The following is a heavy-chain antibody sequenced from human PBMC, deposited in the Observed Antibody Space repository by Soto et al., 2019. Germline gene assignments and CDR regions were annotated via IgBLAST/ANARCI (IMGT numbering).Heavy chain of an antibody. D-gene: IGHD3-16*01. CDR2: IYSSGST. Sequence: PWETLSLTCTVSGGSIRSYYWNWIRQPLGKGLEWIGYIYSSGSTNYNPSLKSRVTISVDTSKNQFSLRLTSVTAADTAVYHCARLTEGSYYYGMDVWGQGTTVTVSS. CDR3: ARLTEGSYYYGMDV. V-gene: IGHV4-59*08. CDR1: GGSIRSYY. J-gene: IGHJ6*02.